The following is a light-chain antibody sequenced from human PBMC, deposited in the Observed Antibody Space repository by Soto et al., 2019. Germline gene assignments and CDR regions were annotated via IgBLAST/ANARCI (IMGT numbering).Light chain of an antibody. CDR1: QSVNSN. V-gene: IGKV3-15*01. CDR2: AAS. Sequence: EIVLTQSPGTLSLSPGERATLSCRASQSVNSNLAWYQQKPGQAPRLLIYAASTRATGIPTRFSGSGSGTEFTLTISSLQSEDFAVYYCQQYENWPQLTFGGGTKVDIK. J-gene: IGKJ4*01. CDR3: QQYENWPQLT.